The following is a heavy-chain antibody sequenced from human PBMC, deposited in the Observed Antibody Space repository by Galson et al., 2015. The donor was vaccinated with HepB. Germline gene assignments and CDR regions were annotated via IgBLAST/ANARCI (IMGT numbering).Heavy chain of an antibody. CDR1: GGTFSSKT. J-gene: IGHJ4*02. D-gene: IGHD2-2*02. CDR2: IFPKFGRT. CDR3: AKLIVVVLAAISPSWQDY. Sequence: SVKVSCKASGGTFSSKTLSWVRQAPGQGLEWVGRIFPKFGRTLYAHKFQGRVKITADESTTTAYMELSSLRSEDTAVYYCAKLIVVVLAAISPSWQDYWGQGTLVTVSS. V-gene: IGHV1-69*13.